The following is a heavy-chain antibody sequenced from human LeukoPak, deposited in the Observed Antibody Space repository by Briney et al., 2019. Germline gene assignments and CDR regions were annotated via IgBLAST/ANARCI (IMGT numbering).Heavy chain of an antibody. V-gene: IGHV3-21*01. Sequence: GGSLRLSCAASGFTFSSYSMNWVRQAPGKGLEWVSSISSSSYIYYADSVKGRFTISRDNAKNSLYLQMNSLRAGDTAVYYCARGEYGSGSYHIDYWGQGTLVTVSS. CDR3: ARGEYGSGSYHIDY. J-gene: IGHJ4*02. CDR2: ISSSSYI. CDR1: GFTFSSYS. D-gene: IGHD3-10*01.